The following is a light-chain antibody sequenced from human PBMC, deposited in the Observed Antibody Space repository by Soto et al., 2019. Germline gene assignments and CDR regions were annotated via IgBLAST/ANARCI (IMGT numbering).Light chain of an antibody. Sequence: EFLLTQSPGTLSLSPGERSTLSSMASQSISSSYLSWYQQKPGQAPRLLVYGASSRATGIPDRFSGSGSGTDFTLTISRLEPEDFAGYYCKQYGSSCFPFGTGTKVDIK. CDR1: QSISSSY. J-gene: IGKJ3*01. V-gene: IGKV3-20*01. CDR3: KQYGSSCFP. CDR2: GAS.